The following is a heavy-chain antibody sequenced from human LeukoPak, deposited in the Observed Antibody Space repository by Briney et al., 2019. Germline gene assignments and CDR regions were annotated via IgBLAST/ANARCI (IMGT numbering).Heavy chain of an antibody. J-gene: IGHJ4*02. V-gene: IGHV3-53*01. CDR3: ARVRGSWYVDY. D-gene: IGHD6-13*01. Sequence: PGGSLRLSCAASGFTVSSNYMSWVRQAPGKGLECVSVIHSGGSTYYADSVQGRFTISSDSAKNTLYLQMTSLRAEDTAVYYCARVRGSWYVDYWGQGTLVTVSS. CDR1: GFTVSSNY. CDR2: IHSGGST.